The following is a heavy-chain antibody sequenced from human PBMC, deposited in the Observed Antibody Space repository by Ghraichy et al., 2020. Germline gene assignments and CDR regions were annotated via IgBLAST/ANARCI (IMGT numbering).Heavy chain of an antibody. CDR1: GYTFINYG. J-gene: IGHJ6*02. Sequence: ASVKVSCKASGYTFINYGITWVRQAPGQGLEWMGWISPYNGNTEYTQKFQGRVTMTTDRSTTTAYMDLRSLRSDDTAVYYCARDGQELVPLFYGLDVWGQGTTVIVSS. V-gene: IGHV1-18*01. CDR2: ISPYNGNT. D-gene: IGHD6-6*01. CDR3: ARDGQELVPLFYGLDV.